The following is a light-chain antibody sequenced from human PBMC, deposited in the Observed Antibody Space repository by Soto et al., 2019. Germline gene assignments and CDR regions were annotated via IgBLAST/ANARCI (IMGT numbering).Light chain of an antibody. CDR3: QQSYITPRT. V-gene: IGKV1-39*01. CDR2: AAS. Sequence: DIQMTQSPSSLSASAGDRVTITCRASQSISRYFYWYKQKPGKAPELLIYAASSLRSEVRSRFSGSGSGTDFTLTISSLQPEDFATYYCQQSYITPRTFGQGTKVGVK. CDR1: QSISRY. J-gene: IGKJ1*01.